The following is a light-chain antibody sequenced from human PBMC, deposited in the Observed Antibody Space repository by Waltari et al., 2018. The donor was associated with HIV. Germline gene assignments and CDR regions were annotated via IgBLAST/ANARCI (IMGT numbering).Light chain of an antibody. CDR3: AAWDDSLSGGV. CDR1: SSNIGSNF. V-gene: IGLV1-47*01. Sequence: QSVLTQPPSTSGTPGQSVTITCSGSSSNIGSNFVYWYQQVPGTAPTLLITRNSQRPSGVPDRFPGSKSGTSASLAISGLRAEDEADYYCAAWDDSLSGGVFGGGTKLTVL. J-gene: IGLJ2*01. CDR2: RNS.